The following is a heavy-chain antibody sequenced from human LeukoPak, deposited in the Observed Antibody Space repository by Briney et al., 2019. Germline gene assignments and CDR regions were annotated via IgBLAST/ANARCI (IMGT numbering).Heavy chain of an antibody. J-gene: IGHJ5*02. CDR3: ARGTAVLLWFGAQSGLDP. CDR1: GFTFSSYA. CDR2: ISYDGSNK. Sequence: GGSLRLSCAASGFTFSSYAMHWVRKAPGKGLEWVAVISYDGSNKYYADSVKGRFTISRDNSKNTLYLQMNSLRAEDTAVYYCARGTAVLLWFGAQSGLDPWGQGTLVTVSS. V-gene: IGHV3-30*04. D-gene: IGHD3-10*01.